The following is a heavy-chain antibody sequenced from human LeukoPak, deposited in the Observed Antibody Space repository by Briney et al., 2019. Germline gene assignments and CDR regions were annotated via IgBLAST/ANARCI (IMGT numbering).Heavy chain of an antibody. Sequence: GGSLRLSCAASGFTFSSYWMHWVRQAPGKGLVWVSRISPTESTTSYADSVKGRFTVSRDNAKNTLYLQVNNLRAEDTAVYYCARGPNSNWSGLDFWGQGTLLTVSS. CDR1: GFTFSSYW. CDR3: ARGPNSNWSGLDF. V-gene: IGHV3-74*01. CDR2: ISPTESTT. D-gene: IGHD6-6*01. J-gene: IGHJ4*02.